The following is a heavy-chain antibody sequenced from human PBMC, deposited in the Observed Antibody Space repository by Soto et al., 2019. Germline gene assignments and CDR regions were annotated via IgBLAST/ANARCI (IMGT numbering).Heavy chain of an antibody. D-gene: IGHD2-21*01. CDR1: GDSVSSNSAT. Sequence: PSQTLSLTCAISGDSVSSNSATWNWIRQSPSRGLEWLGRTYYRSKWYNDYAISVKSRITINPDTSKNQFSLQLNSVTPEDTAVYYCAREAPYCGGDDCYSRWFDPWGQGTLVTVSS. J-gene: IGHJ5*02. CDR2: TYYRSKWYN. CDR3: AREAPYCGGDDCYSRWFDP. V-gene: IGHV6-1*01.